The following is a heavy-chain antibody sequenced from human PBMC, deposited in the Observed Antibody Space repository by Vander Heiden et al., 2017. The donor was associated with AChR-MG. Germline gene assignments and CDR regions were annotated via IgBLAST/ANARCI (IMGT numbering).Heavy chain of an antibody. J-gene: IGHJ4*02. V-gene: IGHV1-69*02. Sequence: QVQLVQSGAEVKKPGSSVKVSCKASGGDLSSHTLSWVRQAPGQGLEWVGRIITVLDVINYAQKFQGRVTISVDKSTNTAHMELSSLTSEDTAVYYCATIEYSSPADYWGQGTLVTVSP. CDR3: ATIEYSSPADY. CDR2: IITVLDVI. D-gene: IGHD4-4*01. CDR1: GGDLSSHT.